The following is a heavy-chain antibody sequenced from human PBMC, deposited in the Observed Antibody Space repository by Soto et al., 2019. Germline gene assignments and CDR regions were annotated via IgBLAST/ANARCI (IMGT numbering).Heavy chain of an antibody. CDR1: GGTFSSFA. Sequence: QVQLVQSGSEVKKPGSSVKVSCKVSGGTFSSFAISWVRQAPGQGLEWSGGIIPAIGTPDHAPKCPGRVTTTADESRSTAYLELSSLTSSDTAAYSCARDYGREAPSLWGQGTKVSVSS. V-gene: IGHV1-69*01. CDR3: ARDYGREAPSL. CDR2: IIPAIGTP. J-gene: IGHJ3*01. D-gene: IGHD3-10*01.